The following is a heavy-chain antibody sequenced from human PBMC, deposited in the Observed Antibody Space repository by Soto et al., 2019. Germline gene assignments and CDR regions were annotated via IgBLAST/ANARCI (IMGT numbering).Heavy chain of an antibody. Sequence: QVQLVQSGAEVTKPGASVKVSCKASGYTFTSYGISWVRQAPGQGLAWMGWISAYNGNTNHAQKLQGSVTMTTDTSTSTAYMELRSLRSDDTAVYYCAREMITFGGVIVNDAFDIWGQGTMVTVSS. J-gene: IGHJ3*02. CDR3: AREMITFGGVIVNDAFDI. V-gene: IGHV1-18*01. CDR2: ISAYNGNT. D-gene: IGHD3-16*02. CDR1: GYTFTSYG.